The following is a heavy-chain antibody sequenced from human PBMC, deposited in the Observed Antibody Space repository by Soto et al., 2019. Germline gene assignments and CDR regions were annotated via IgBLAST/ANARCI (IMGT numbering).Heavy chain of an antibody. V-gene: IGHV3-66*01. CDR3: ARSRTGTTYGGMDV. D-gene: IGHD1-7*01. CDR2: IHSGGDT. CDR1: GFAVSINY. Sequence: GGSLRLSCAASGFAVSINYMTWVRQAPGKGLEWVSVIHSGGDTHYADSVRGRFTISRDNSKNTLYLQMNSLRAEDTAVYYCARSRTGTTYGGMDVWGQGTTVTVSS. J-gene: IGHJ6*02.